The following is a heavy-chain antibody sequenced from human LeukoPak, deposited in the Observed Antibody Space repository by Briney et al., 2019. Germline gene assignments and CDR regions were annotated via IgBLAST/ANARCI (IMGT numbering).Heavy chain of an antibody. CDR3: AKDLAYYYDSSGYSNAFDI. CDR1: GFTFSSYA. D-gene: IGHD3-22*01. V-gene: IGHV3-30*04. Sequence: GRSLRLSCAASGFTFSSYAMHWVRQAPGKGLEWVAVISYDGSNKYYADSVKGRFTISRDNSKNTLYLQMNSLRAEDTAVYYCAKDLAYYYDSSGYSNAFDIWGQGTMVTVSS. J-gene: IGHJ3*02. CDR2: ISYDGSNK.